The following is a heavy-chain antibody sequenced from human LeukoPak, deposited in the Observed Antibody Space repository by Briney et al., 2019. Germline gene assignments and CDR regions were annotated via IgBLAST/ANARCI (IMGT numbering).Heavy chain of an antibody. D-gene: IGHD6-19*01. CDR2: IIPIFGTA. CDR3: ARGGYSSGWYAYYYYYMDV. Sequence: ASVKVSCKASGGTFSSYAISWVRQAPGQGLEWMGGIIPIFGTANYAQKFQGRVTITADESTSTAHMELSSLRSEDTAVYYCARGGYSSGWYAYYYYYMDVWGKGTTVTVSS. J-gene: IGHJ6*03. V-gene: IGHV1-69*13. CDR1: GGTFSSYA.